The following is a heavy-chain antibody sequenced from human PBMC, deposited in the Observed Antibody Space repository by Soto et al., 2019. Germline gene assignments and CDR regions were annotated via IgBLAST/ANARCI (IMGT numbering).Heavy chain of an antibody. D-gene: IGHD5-12*01. J-gene: IGHJ4*02. CDR2: IYYSGST. CDR3: ARGLVVATYYFDY. CDR1: GGSISSYY. Sequence: SETLSLTCTVSGGSISSYYWSWIRQPPGKGLEWIGYIYYSGSTNYNPSLKSRVTISVDTSKNQFSLKLSSVTAADTAVYYCARGLVVATYYFDYWGQGTLVTVSS. V-gene: IGHV4-59*08.